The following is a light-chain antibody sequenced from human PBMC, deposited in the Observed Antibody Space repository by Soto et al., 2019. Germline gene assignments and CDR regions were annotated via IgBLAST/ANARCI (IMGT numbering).Light chain of an antibody. J-gene: IGKJ1*01. CDR1: QSISSW. CDR3: QHYNSYSEA. Sequence: DFQMTQSPSTLSASVGDRVTITCRASQSISSWLAWYQQKKGKAPKILIYKASTLKSGVPSRFRGSGSGTEFTLTISRLQPDDFETYYCQHYNSYSEAFGQGTKVDIK. CDR2: KAS. V-gene: IGKV1-5*03.